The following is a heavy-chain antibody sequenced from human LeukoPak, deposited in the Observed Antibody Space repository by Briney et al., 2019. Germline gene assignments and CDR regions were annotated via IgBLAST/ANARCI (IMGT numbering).Heavy chain of an antibody. V-gene: IGHV4-59*12. Sequence: PSETLSLTCTVSGGSISSYYWSWIRQPPGKGLEWIGYTYYSGSTNYNPSLKSRVTISVDTSKNQFSLKLSSVTAADTAVYYCARLGSGWYYDIWGQGTMVTVSS. CDR1: GGSISSYY. CDR2: TYYSGST. J-gene: IGHJ3*02. D-gene: IGHD6-19*01. CDR3: ARLGSGWYYDI.